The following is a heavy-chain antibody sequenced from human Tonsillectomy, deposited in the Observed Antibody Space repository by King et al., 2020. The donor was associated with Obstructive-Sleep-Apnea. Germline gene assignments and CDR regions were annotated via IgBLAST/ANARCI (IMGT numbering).Heavy chain of an antibody. V-gene: IGHV4-39*07. Sequence: LQLQESGPGLVKPSETLSLTCTVSGGSISSSSYYWGWVRQPPGKGLEWIGSMYYSGSTYYNPSLKSRVTISVDTSKNQFSLKLSSVTAADTAVYYCTREGDMTTHYYWGQGILVTVSS. J-gene: IGHJ4*02. CDR3: TREGDMTTHYY. CDR1: GGSISSSSYY. D-gene: IGHD4-11*01. CDR2: MYYSGST.